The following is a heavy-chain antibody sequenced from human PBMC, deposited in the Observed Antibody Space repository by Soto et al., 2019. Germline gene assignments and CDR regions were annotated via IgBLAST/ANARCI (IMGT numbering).Heavy chain of an antibody. CDR1: CFTFTSHS. CDR2: ISAYNGNT. D-gene: IGHD3-22*01. CDR3: ARDPDDTYDSSGYQFDY. Sequence: TPVKVSCTASCFTFTSHSNWSARQAPGQGLEWMGWISAYNGNTNYAQKLQGRVTMTTDTSTSTAYMELRSLRSDDTAVYYCARDPDDTYDSSGYQFDYWGQGTLVTVSS. V-gene: IGHV1-18*01. J-gene: IGHJ4*02.